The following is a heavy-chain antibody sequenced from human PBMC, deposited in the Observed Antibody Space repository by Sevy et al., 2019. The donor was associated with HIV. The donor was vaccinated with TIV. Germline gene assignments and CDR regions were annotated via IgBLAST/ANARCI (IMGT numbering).Heavy chain of an antibody. CDR3: ARDSLIALAGYYFDY. V-gene: IGHV3-64*01. Sequence: GGSLRLSCAASGFTFSSYAMHWVRQAPGKGLEYVSAISSNGGSTYYANSVKGRFTISRDNSKNTLYLQMGSLSAEDMAVYYCARDSLIALAGYYFDYWGQGTEVTVSS. J-gene: IGHJ4*02. D-gene: IGHD6-19*01. CDR1: GFTFSSYA. CDR2: ISSNGGST.